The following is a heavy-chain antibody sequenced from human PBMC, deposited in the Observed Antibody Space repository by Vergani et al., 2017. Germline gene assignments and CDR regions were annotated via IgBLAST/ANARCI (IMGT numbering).Heavy chain of an antibody. CDR2: IKSKFDRGTT. CDR3: TTDPRYCGDGSCYWLRDHHYYGMDV. D-gene: IGHD2-21*01. CDR1: GFSFRNDW. V-gene: IGHV3-15*07. J-gene: IGHJ6*02. Sequence: EVQLVESGGGIVKPGGSLRLSCVASGFSFRNDWMNWVRRTPGKGLEWVGRIKSKFDRGTTDYAAAVKGRFTISRDDSKNTLFLQMNGLKTEDIGVYYCTTDPRYCGDGSCYWLRDHHYYGMDVWGQGTTVTVSS.